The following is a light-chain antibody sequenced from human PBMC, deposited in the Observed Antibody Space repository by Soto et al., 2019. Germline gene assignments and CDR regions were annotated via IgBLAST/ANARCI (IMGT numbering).Light chain of an antibody. CDR2: GAS. V-gene: IGKV3-20*01. Sequence: EIVMTQSPATLSVSPGERATLSCRVSQSVSSSYLAWYQQKPGQAPRLLIYGASSRATGIPDRFSGSGSGTDFTLTISRLEPEDFAVYYCQQYGSSRTFGQGTKVDIK. CDR3: QQYGSSRT. J-gene: IGKJ1*01. CDR1: QSVSSSY.